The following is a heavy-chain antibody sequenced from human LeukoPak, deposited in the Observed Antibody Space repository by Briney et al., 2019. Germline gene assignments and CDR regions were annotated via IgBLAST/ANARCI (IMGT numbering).Heavy chain of an antibody. V-gene: IGHV3-23*01. CDR1: GFTFSSYG. CDR3: AKGLDIPSHLNNRASAFDI. CDR2: ISGSGGST. Sequence: GGTLRLSCAASGFTFSSYGMSWVRQAPGKGLEWVSAISGSGGSTYYADSVKGRFTISRDNSKNTLYLQMNSLRAEDTAVYYCAKGLDIPSHLNNRASAFDIWGQGTMVTVSS. J-gene: IGHJ3*02. D-gene: IGHD3-9*01.